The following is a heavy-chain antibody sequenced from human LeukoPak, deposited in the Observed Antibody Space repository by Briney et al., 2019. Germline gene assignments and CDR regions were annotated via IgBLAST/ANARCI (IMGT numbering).Heavy chain of an antibody. V-gene: IGHV1-18*01. D-gene: IGHD1-26*01. J-gene: IGHJ5*02. CDR2: ISAYNGNT. CDR1: GYTFTSYG. Sequence: ASVKVSCKASGYTFTSYGISWVRQAPGQGLEWMGWISAYNGNTNYAQKLQGRVTMTTDTSTSTAYMELRSLRSDDTAVYYCARDRVKWELLSFWFDPWGQGTLVTVSS. CDR3: ARDRVKWELLSFWFDP.